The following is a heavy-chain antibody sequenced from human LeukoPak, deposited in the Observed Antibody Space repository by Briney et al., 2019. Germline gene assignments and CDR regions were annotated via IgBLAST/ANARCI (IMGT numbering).Heavy chain of an antibody. J-gene: IGHJ3*01. CDR3: AKDILRWAFDV. D-gene: IGHD4-23*01. Sequence: GGSLRLSCVASGFTLSNNAMVWVRQAPGKGLEWVSALGGSDDRTDYADSVQGRFTISRDNSKNTLYLQMNSLRAEDTAVYYCAKDILRWAFDVWGQGTMVTVS. CDR2: LGGSDDRT. V-gene: IGHV3-23*01. CDR1: GFTLSNNA.